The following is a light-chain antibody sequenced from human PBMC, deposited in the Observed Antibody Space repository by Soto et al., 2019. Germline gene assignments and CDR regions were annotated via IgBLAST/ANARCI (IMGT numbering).Light chain of an antibody. J-gene: IGKJ1*01. Sequence: DIQMTQSPSSLSASVGDRVNITCRASQSISTWLAWYQQQPGRAPRLLIYDASTLQSGVPSTFSGSGSATEFTLTISSLQPDDFSPYYCQHYFRYPWTFGQGTKVDIK. CDR3: QHYFRYPWT. CDR2: DAS. CDR1: QSISTW. V-gene: IGKV1-5*01.